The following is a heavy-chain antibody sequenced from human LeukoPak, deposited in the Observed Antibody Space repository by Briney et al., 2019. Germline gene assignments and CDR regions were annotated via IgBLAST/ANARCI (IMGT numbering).Heavy chain of an antibody. CDR3: ARGSGSYYSALDY. CDR1: GFTFDDYA. D-gene: IGHD3-10*01. J-gene: IGHJ4*02. CDR2: ISWNSGSI. Sequence: PGRSLRLSCAASGFTFDDYAMHWVRQAPGKGLEWVSGISWNSGSIGYADSVKGRFTISRDNAKNSLYLQMNSLRAEDTALYYCARGSGSYYSALDYWGQGTLVTVSS. V-gene: IGHV3-9*01.